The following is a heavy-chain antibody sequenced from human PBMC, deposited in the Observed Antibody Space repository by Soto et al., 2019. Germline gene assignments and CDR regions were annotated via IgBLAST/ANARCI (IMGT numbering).Heavy chain of an antibody. CDR3: ARVLVTYGGIMVPYNWFDT. J-gene: IGHJ5*02. CDR1: GDSFSGHH. CDR2: INLSGGT. D-gene: IGHD3-16*02. V-gene: IGHV4-34*01. Sequence: PSQTRSLTGAVYGDSFSGHHWAWIRQPPGKGLDWIGEINLSGGTNYSPSLKSRVTISVDTSKNQFSLKLTSVTAADTAVYYCARVLVTYGGIMVPYNWFDTWGQGNRVTVSS.